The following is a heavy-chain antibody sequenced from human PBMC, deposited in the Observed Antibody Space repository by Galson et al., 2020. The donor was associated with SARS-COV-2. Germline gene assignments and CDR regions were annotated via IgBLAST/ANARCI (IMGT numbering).Heavy chain of an antibody. J-gene: IGHJ4*02. CDR3: ARDTISKYYGGNDY. CDR2: IKQDGSEQ. V-gene: IGHV3-7*01. Sequence: PGGTLRLSCAASELTFSIFWMTWVRQAPGKGLEWVANIKQDGSEQYYAASVKGRFTISRDNANNLVYLQMNSLRAEDTAVYYCARDTISKYYGGNDYWGQGTLVTVSS. D-gene: IGHD4-17*01. CDR1: ELTFSIFW.